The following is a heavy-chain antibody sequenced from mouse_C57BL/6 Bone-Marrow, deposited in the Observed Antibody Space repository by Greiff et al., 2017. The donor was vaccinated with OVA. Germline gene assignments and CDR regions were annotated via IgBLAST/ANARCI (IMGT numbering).Heavy chain of an antibody. V-gene: IGHV5-17*01. Sequence: EVKLQESGGGLVKPGGSLKLSCAASGFTFSDYGMHWVRQAPEKGLEWVAYISSGSSTIYYADTVKGRFTISRDNAKNTLFLQMTSLRSEDTAMYYCARGGLYSNSYAMDYWGQGTSVTVSS. J-gene: IGHJ4*01. D-gene: IGHD2-5*01. CDR2: ISSGSSTI. CDR1: GFTFSDYG. CDR3: ARGGLYSNSYAMDY.